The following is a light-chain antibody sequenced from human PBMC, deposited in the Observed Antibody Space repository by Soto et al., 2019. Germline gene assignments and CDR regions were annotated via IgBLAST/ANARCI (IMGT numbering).Light chain of an antibody. CDR1: QSISSW. J-gene: IGKJ1*01. Sequence: DIQMTQSPXXXXXXXGDRVTXTCRASQSISSWLAWYQQKPGKAPKLLIYDASSLESGVPSRFSGSGSGTEFTLTISSLQPDDFAIYYCQQYNSYSWTFGQGTKVDIK. CDR2: DAS. V-gene: IGKV1-5*01. CDR3: QQYNSYSWT.